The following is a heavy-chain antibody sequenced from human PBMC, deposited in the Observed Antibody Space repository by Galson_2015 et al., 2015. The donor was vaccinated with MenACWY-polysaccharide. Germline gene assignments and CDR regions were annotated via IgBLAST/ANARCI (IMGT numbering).Heavy chain of an antibody. J-gene: IGHJ5*02. CDR1: GGSISDTFHY. CDR3: ARHGGVSGLRGGWFDP. D-gene: IGHD3-10*01. V-gene: IGHV4-39*01. Sequence: SETLSLTCTVSGGSISDTFHYWGWVRQSPGKRQEWIASVFYSGYTYYNPSLKNRVTMSVDTSKNQFSLKLTSVTAADTAVYYYARHGGVSGLRGGWFDPWGQGTLVTVSS. CDR2: VFYSGYT.